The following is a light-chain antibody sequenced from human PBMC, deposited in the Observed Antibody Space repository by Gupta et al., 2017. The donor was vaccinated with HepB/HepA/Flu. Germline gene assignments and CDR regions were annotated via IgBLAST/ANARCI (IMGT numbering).Light chain of an antibody. Sequence: IQMTQSPSSLSASVGDRVTISCRASQNITTYLYWYQHKVGKAPVLLIYATMYLQSGVPPRFSGVGTGTEFTLTISGLQPEDFATYYCRQSDSVPHTFGQGTRVEI. CDR2: ATM. CDR3: RQSDSVPHT. CDR1: QNITTY. V-gene: IGKV1-39*01. J-gene: IGKJ2*01.